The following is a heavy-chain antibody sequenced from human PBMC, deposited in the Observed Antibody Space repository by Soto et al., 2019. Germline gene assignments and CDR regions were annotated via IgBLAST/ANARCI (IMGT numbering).Heavy chain of an antibody. Sequence: QVQLVESGGGVVQPGRSLRLSCAASGFTFSSYGMHWVRQAPGKGLEWVAVISYDGSNKYYADSVKGRFTISRDNSKNTLYLQMNSLRAEDTAVYYCAKGEMALDASFDYWGQGTLVTVSS. CDR2: ISYDGSNK. D-gene: IGHD2-15*01. J-gene: IGHJ4*02. CDR3: AKGEMALDASFDY. V-gene: IGHV3-30*18. CDR1: GFTFSSYG.